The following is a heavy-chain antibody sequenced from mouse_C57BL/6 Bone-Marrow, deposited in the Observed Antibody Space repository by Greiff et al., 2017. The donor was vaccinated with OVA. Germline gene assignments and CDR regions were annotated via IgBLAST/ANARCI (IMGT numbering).Heavy chain of an antibody. CDR3: ARSGENYDYAWFAY. Sequence: QVQLQHPGTELVKPGASVKLSCKASGYTFTSYWMHWVKQRPGQGLEWIGNINPSNGGTNYNEKFKSKATLNVDKSSSTAYMQLSSLTSEDSAVYYCARSGENYDYAWFAYWGQGTLVTVSA. D-gene: IGHD2-4*01. V-gene: IGHV1-53*01. J-gene: IGHJ3*01. CDR2: INPSNGGT. CDR1: GYTFTSYW.